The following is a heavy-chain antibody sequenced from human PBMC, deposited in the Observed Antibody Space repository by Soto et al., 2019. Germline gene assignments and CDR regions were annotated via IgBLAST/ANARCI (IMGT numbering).Heavy chain of an antibody. Sequence: QVQLQESGPGLVKPSETLSLTCTVSTDSIRNYYWTWIRQSPGKGLEWIGSIYHTGYSNYSPSLGRRVTITLDTSKRDTATIQFSLTLTSVTPADTAVYYCVREKWEGEIRVWYFDLWGRGTLVSVSS. CDR2: IYHTGYS. CDR1: TDSIRNYY. J-gene: IGHJ2*01. CDR3: VREKWEGEIRVWYFDL. V-gene: IGHV4-59*01. D-gene: IGHD1-26*01.